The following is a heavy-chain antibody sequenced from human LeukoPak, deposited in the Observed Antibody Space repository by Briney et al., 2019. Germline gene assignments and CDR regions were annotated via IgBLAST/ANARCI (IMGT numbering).Heavy chain of an antibody. CDR3: ARTYYDILTAYNPYFDY. CDR1: GFTFTTYS. CDR2: ITSSSASM. J-gene: IGHJ4*02. D-gene: IGHD3-9*01. V-gene: IGHV3-21*01. Sequence: GGSLRLSCAPSGFTFTTYSMNWVRQAPGKGLEWVSSITSSSASMYYADSVKGRFTISRDNAENSLYLQMNSLRAEDTAVYYCARTYYDILTAYNPYFDYWGQGTLVTVSS.